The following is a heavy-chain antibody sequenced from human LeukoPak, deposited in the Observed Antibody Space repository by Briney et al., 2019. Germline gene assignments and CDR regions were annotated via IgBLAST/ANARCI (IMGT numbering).Heavy chain of an antibody. Sequence: GGSLRLSCAVSGFIFSDYGMSWVRQAPGKGLEWVSSISGSGGGTYYADSVKGRFTISRDNSRNTLYLQMSSLGAGDTAVYYCANGCSSTTCFLGEFDYWGQGTLVTVSS. CDR1: GFIFSDYG. V-gene: IGHV3-23*01. D-gene: IGHD2-2*01. J-gene: IGHJ4*02. CDR3: ANGCSSTTCFLGEFDY. CDR2: ISGSGGGT.